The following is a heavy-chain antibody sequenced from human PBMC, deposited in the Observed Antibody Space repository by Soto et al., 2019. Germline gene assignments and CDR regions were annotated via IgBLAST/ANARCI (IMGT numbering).Heavy chain of an antibody. CDR3: AKNQERELPRVIDF. V-gene: IGHV3-23*01. D-gene: IGHD1-7*01. CDR2: MSGSSSTT. J-gene: IGHJ4*02. CDR1: VLTVSNYA. Sequence: GGSLRLSCATSVLTVSNYAMSWVRQAPGGGLEWVSSMSGSSSTTYYADSVRGRFTISRDRSKNTLYLQMSSLRAEDTALYYCAKNQERELPRVIDFWGQGTLVTVSS.